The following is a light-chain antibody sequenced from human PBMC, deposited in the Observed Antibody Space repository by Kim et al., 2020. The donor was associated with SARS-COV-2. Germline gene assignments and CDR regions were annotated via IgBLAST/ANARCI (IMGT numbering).Light chain of an antibody. Sequence: HTPTTTCTRNSNSVSDQAASLLPQHQGHPHKLLSYTNNHPPSGISDKLSASRSGNKASLTITGLQPEDEADYYCSALDSSLSAWVFGGGTQLTVL. CDR3: SALDSSLSAWV. V-gene: IGLV10-54*01. CDR2: TNN. CDR1: SNSVSDQA. J-gene: IGLJ3*02.